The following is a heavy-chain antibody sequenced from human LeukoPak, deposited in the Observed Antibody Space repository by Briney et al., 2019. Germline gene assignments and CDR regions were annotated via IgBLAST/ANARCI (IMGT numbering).Heavy chain of an antibody. CDR2: IKRDGSQK. CDR1: GFTFSNYW. D-gene: IGHD4-17*01. CDR3: TFSSYGDHVGVDAFDI. V-gene: IGHV3-7*02. Sequence: GGSLRLSCAASGFTFSNYWMTWVRQTPGKGLEWVANIKRDGSQKYYVDSVKGRFTISRDNAENSLYLQMNSLRAEDTAVYYCTFSSYGDHVGVDAFDIWGQGTMVTVSS. J-gene: IGHJ3*02.